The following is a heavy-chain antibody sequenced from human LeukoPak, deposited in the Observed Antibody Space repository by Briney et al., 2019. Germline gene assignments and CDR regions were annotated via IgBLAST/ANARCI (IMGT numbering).Heavy chain of an antibody. Sequence: ASVKVSCKASGGTFSSYAISWVRQAPGQGLEWMGGIIPIFGTANYAQKFQGRVTITADESTSTAYMELSSLRSEDTAVYYCASGLSKRFFRGTSLENWGQGTLVTVSS. J-gene: IGHJ4*02. V-gene: IGHV1-69*13. CDR3: ASGLSKRFFRGTSLEN. CDR2: IIPIFGTA. D-gene: IGHD1-14*01. CDR1: GGTFSSYA.